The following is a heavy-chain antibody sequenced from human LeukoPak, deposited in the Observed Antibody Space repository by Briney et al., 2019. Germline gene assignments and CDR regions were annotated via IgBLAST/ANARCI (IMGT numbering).Heavy chain of an antibody. CDR1: GFTFGDYA. CDR3: AKPRQLWSAAPIDY. D-gene: IGHD5-18*01. Sequence: GGSLRLSCTASGFTFGDYAMSWVRQAPGKGLEWVGFIRSKAYGGTTEYAASVKGRFTISRDDSKSIAYLQMNSLRAEDTAVYYCAKPRQLWSAAPIDYWGQGTLVTVSS. CDR2: IRSKAYGGTT. J-gene: IGHJ4*02. V-gene: IGHV3-49*04.